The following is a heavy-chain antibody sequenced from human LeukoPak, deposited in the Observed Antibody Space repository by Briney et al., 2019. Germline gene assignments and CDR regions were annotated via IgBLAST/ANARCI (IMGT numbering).Heavy chain of an antibody. CDR2: IYYSGTT. D-gene: IGHD6-19*01. CDR3: ARGEPAFSSGWYTYYFDY. CDR1: GGSISSYY. J-gene: IGHJ4*02. V-gene: IGHV4-59*01. Sequence: SETLSLTCTVSGGSISSYYWSWIRQTPGKGLEWIGYIYYSGTTNYNPSLRSRVAISLDTSTNQFSLKLSSVTAADTAVYYCARGEPAFSSGWYTYYFDYWGQGTLVTVSS.